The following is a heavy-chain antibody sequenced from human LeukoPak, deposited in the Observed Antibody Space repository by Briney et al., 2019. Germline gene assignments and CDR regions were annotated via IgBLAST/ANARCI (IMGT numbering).Heavy chain of an antibody. D-gene: IGHD5-24*01. CDR2: IYYSGST. J-gene: IGHJ4*02. V-gene: IGHV4-31*03. CDR3: ARAPGMATILPDY. CDR1: GGSISSGGYY. Sequence: PSQTLSLTCTVSGGSISSGGYYWTWIRQHPGKGLEWIGYIYYSGSTYYNPSLKSRVTISVDTSKNQFSLKLSSVTAADTAVYYCARAPGMATILPDYWGQGTLVTVSS.